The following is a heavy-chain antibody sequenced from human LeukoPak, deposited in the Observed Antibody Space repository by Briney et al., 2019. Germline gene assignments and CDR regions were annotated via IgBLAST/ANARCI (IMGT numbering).Heavy chain of an antibody. CDR3: ARLMDDYSNPKTQYYYYYMDV. V-gene: IGHV1-2*02. Sequence: ASVKVSCKASGYTFTGYYMHWVRQAPGQGLEWMGWINPNSGGTNYAQKFQGRVTMTRDTSISTAYMELSRLRSDDTAVYYCARLMDDYSNPKTQYYYYYMDVWGKGTTVTVSS. CDR2: INPNSGGT. D-gene: IGHD4-11*01. J-gene: IGHJ6*03. CDR1: GYTFTGYY.